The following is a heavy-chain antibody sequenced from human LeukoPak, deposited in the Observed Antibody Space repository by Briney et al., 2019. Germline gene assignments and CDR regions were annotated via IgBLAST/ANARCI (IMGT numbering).Heavy chain of an antibody. CDR1: GYTFTSYY. CDR2: INPSGGST. CDR3: ARRGYSGYDFDY. Sequence: GASVKVSCKASGYTFTSYYMHWVRQAPGQGLEWMGIINPSGGSTSYAQKFQGRVTVTRDTSTSTVYMELSSLRSEDTAVYYCARRGYSGYDFDYWGQGTLVTVSS. V-gene: IGHV1-46*01. D-gene: IGHD5-12*01. J-gene: IGHJ4*02.